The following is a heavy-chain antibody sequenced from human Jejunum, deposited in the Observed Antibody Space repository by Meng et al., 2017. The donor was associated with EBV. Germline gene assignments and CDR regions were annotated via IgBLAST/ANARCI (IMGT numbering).Heavy chain of an antibody. CDR1: GFTFSSSW. Sequence: EVQLVESGLGVVQPGGCLRRSCAASGFTFSSSWMHWVCQAPEKGLERVADIKCDGSEKYYVDSVKGRLTISRDNAKNSLYLQVNSLRDEDMAVFYCVRGPRVTTIPYYYSYGMDVWGQGTTVTVYS. J-gene: IGHJ6*02. CDR3: VRGPRVTTIPYYYSYGMDV. D-gene: IGHD4-11*01. V-gene: IGHV3-52*01. CDR2: IKCDGSEK.